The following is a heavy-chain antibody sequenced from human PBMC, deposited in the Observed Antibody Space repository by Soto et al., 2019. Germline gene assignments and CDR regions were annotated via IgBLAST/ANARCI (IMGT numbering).Heavy chain of an antibody. Sequence: EGQLLESGGGLVQPGGSLRLSCAASGFIFSSYGMSWVRQAPGKGPAWFSGISGSGGTKYYADSVKGRFTISRDNSKNTLYLQMNSLRAEDTAVYYCAKDTRLPLGDLSFDAFDSWGQGTLVTVSS. CDR3: AKDTRLPLGDLSFDAFDS. J-gene: IGHJ4*02. CDR1: GFIFSSYG. V-gene: IGHV3-23*01. CDR2: ISGSGGTK. D-gene: IGHD3-16*02.